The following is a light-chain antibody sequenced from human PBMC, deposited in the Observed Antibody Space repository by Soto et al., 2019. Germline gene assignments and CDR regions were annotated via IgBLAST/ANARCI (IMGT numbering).Light chain of an antibody. CDR1: HSISSD. Sequence: EIVMTQSPATLSVSPGERATLSCRASHSISSDLAWYQQKPGQAPRLLIYGASTRATGIPARFAGSGSGTEFTLTISSLQSEDFAVYYCHQYNNCPPMFTFGHGTKVDIK. V-gene: IGKV3-15*01. J-gene: IGKJ3*01. CDR3: HQYNNCPPMFT. CDR2: GAS.